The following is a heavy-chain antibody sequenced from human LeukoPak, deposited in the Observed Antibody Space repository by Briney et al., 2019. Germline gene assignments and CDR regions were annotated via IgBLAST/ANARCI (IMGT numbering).Heavy chain of an antibody. J-gene: IGHJ4*02. CDR1: GYTFTGYY. CDR3: ARVNSYRGGSYYFDY. CDR2: INPNSGGT. V-gene: IGHV1-2*06. D-gene: IGHD1-26*01. Sequence: ASVKVSCKASGYTFTGYYMHWVRQAPGQGLEWMGRINPNSGGTNYAQKFQGRVTMTRGTSISTAHMELSRLRSDDTAVYYCARVNSYRGGSYYFDYWGQGTLVTVSS.